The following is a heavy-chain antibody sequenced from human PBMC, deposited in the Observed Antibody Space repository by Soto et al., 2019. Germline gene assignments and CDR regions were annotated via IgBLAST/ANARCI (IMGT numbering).Heavy chain of an antibody. CDR2: IIPIFGTA. CDR1: GGTFSSYA. Sequence: GASVKVSCKASGGTFSSYAISWVRQAPGQGLEWMGGIIPIFGTANYAQKFQGRVTITADEYTSTAYMELSSLGSEDTAVYYCARAVDFWSGYDYYYYYGMDVWGQGTTVTVSS. CDR3: ARAVDFWSGYDYYYYYGMDV. V-gene: IGHV1-69*13. J-gene: IGHJ6*02. D-gene: IGHD3-3*01.